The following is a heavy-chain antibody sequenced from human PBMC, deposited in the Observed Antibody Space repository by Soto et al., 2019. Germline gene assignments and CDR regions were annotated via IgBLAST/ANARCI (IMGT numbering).Heavy chain of an antibody. CDR2: ISHSGST. CDR1: GGSISSSNW. J-gene: IGHJ4*02. V-gene: IGHV4-4*02. D-gene: IGHD6-13*01. CDR3: GRCIAAAGPIDY. Sequence: QVQLQESGPGLVKPSGTLSLTCAVSGGSISSSNWWRWVRQPPGKGLAWIGEISHSGSTNNNPSLKRPVTISVSKSKNQFSLELSSVTGADPAVDFWGRCIAAAGPIDYWGQGTLVTVSS.